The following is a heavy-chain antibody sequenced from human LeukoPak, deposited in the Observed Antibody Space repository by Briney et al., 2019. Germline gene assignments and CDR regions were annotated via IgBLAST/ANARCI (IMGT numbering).Heavy chain of an antibody. D-gene: IGHD3-10*01. J-gene: IGHJ4*02. CDR2: ISNSGGST. Sequence: GGSLRLSCAASGFTFSSYAMSWVRQAPGKGLEWVSVISNSGGSTFYADSVKGRFTISRDNSKNTLYLQMNSLRAEDAAVYYCAKRASGSGTSLYYFDYWGQGTLVTVSS. CDR1: GFTFSSYA. CDR3: AKRASGSGTSLYYFDY. V-gene: IGHV3-23*01.